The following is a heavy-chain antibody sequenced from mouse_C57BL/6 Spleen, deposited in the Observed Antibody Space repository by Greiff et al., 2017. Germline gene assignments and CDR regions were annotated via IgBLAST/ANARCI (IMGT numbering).Heavy chain of an antibody. V-gene: IGHV7-3*01. CDR1: GFTFTDYY. D-gene: IGHD1-1*01. J-gene: IGHJ4*01. CDR3: ARFYYYGNARDY. CDR2: IRNKANGYTT. Sequence: EVKLMESGGGLVQPGGSLSLSCAASGFTFTDYYMSWVRQPPGKALEWLGFIRNKANGYTTEYSASVKGRFTISRDNSQSILYLQMNALRAEDSATYYCARFYYYGNARDYWGQGTSVTVSS.